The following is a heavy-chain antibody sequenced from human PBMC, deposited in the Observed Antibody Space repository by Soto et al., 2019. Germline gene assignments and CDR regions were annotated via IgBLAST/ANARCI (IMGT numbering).Heavy chain of an antibody. CDR3: ARGPSRQYCSSTSCNSLFDY. V-gene: IGHV1-2*04. CDR2: INPNSGGT. Sequence: QVQLVQSGAEVKKPGASVKVSCKASGYTFTGYYMHWVRQAPGQGLEWMGWINPNSGGTNYAQKFQGWGTMTRDTSISTAYMELSRLRSDDTAVYYCARGPSRQYCSSTSCNSLFDYWGQGTLVTVSS. J-gene: IGHJ4*02. D-gene: IGHD2-2*01. CDR1: GYTFTGYY.